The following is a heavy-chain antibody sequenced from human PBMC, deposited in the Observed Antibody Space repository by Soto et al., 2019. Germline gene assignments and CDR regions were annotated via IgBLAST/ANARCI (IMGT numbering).Heavy chain of an antibody. CDR1: GGSVSSGSYY. D-gene: IGHD2-2*01. Sequence: KPSETLSLTCTVSGGSVSSGSYYWSWIRQPPGKGLEWIGYIYYSGSTNYNPSLKSRVTISVDTSKNQFSLKLSSVTAADTAVYYCARGEVVPAATKYPYFDYWGQGTLVTVSS. V-gene: IGHV4-61*01. J-gene: IGHJ4*02. CDR3: ARGEVVPAATKYPYFDY. CDR2: IYYSGST.